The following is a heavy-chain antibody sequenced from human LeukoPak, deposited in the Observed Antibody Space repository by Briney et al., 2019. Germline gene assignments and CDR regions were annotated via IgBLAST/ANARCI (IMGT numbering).Heavy chain of an antibody. J-gene: IGHJ4*02. CDR2: ISYDGSNK. D-gene: IGHD3-10*01. V-gene: IGHV3-30*04. CDR3: ARGGYDSGSYYKGPLYYFDY. Sequence: PGGSLRLSCAASGFTFSSYAMHWVRQAPGKGLEWVAVISYDGSNKYYADSVKGRFTISRDNSKNTLYLQMNSLRAEDTAAYYCARGGYDSGSYYKGPLYYFDYWGQGTLVTVSS. CDR1: GFTFSSYA.